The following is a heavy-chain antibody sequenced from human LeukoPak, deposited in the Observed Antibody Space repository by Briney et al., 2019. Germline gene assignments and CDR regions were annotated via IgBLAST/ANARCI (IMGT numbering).Heavy chain of an antibody. CDR1: GYTFTGYY. CDR3: ARGVPLGYCTYGVCYPPYYFDY. CDR2: VNPRSGDA. V-gene: IGHV1-8*03. Sequence: ASVKVSCKASGYTFTGYYMHWVRQAPGQGLEWMRWVNPRSGDAGYLQKFQGRLTITRDSSIDTAYMDLSGLNSEDTAVYYCARGVPLGYCTYGVCYPPYYFDYWGQGTLVTASS. J-gene: IGHJ4*02. D-gene: IGHD2-8*01.